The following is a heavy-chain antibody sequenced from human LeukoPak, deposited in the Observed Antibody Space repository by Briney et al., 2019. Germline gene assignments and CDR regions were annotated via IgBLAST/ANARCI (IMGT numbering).Heavy chain of an antibody. V-gene: IGHV4-59*08. D-gene: IGHD3-10*01. CDR1: GGSISSYY. CDR2: IYYSGST. Sequence: SETLSLTCTVPGGSISSYYWCWIRPPPGKGLERIGYIYYSGSTNYTPSLKSRVTISVDTSKNQFSLKLSSVTAADTAVYYCASQTMVRGVIGYGWFDPWGQGTLVTVSS. CDR3: ASQTMVRGVIGYGWFDP. J-gene: IGHJ5*02.